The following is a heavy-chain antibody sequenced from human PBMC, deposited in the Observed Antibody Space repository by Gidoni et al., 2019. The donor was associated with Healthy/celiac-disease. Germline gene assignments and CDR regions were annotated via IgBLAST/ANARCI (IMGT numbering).Heavy chain of an antibody. Sequence: EVQLVESGGGLVQPGRSLRLSCTASGFTFGDYAMSCFRQAPGKGLEWVGFIRSKAYGGTTEYAASVKGRFTISRDDSKSIAYLQMNSLKTEDTAVYYCTRAGTAYCGGDCTGTEFDPWGQGTLVTVSS. CDR3: TRAGTAYCGGDCTGTEFDP. CDR2: IRSKAYGGTT. D-gene: IGHD2-21*02. J-gene: IGHJ5*02. CDR1: GFTFGDYA. V-gene: IGHV3-49*03.